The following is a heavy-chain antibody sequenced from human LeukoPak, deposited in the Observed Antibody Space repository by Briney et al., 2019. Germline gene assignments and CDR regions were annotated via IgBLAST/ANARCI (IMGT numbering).Heavy chain of an antibody. Sequence: GGSLRLSCAASGFTFSSYSMNWVRQAPGKGLEWVSPISSSSSYIYYADSVKGRFTISRDNAKNSLYLQMNSLRAEDTAVYYCARGHLHYYGSGRPPGWGQGTLVTVSS. CDR2: ISSSSSYI. J-gene: IGHJ4*02. D-gene: IGHD3-10*01. V-gene: IGHV3-21*01. CDR1: GFTFSSYS. CDR3: ARGHLHYYGSGRPPG.